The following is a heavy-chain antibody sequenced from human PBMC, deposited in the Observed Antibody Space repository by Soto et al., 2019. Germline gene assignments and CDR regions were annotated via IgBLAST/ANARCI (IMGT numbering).Heavy chain of an antibody. Sequence: QTGGSLRLSCAASGFTFSSYAMSWVRQAPGKGLEWVSAISGSGGSTYYADSVKGRFTISRDNSKNTLYLQMNSLRAEDTAVYYWAKGYWNKGLIYYFCCRGQGTLVTVSS. J-gene: IGHJ4*02. CDR2: ISGSGGST. V-gene: IGHV3-23*01. CDR3: AKGYWNKGLIYYFCC. D-gene: IGHD1-1*01. CDR1: GFTFSSYA.